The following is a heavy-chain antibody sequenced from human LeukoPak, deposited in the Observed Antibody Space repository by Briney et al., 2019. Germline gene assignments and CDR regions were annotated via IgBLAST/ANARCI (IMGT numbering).Heavy chain of an antibody. Sequence: SETLSLTCAVYGGSFSGYYWSWIRQPPGKGLEWIGEINHSGSTNYNPSLKSRVTISVDTSKNQFSLKLSSVTAADTAVYYCARHRSYSGSYFPYYYYYYGMDVWGQGTTVTVSS. CDR1: GGSFSGYY. CDR2: INHSGST. V-gene: IGHV4-34*01. D-gene: IGHD1-26*01. J-gene: IGHJ6*02. CDR3: ARHRSYSGSYFPYYYYYYGMDV.